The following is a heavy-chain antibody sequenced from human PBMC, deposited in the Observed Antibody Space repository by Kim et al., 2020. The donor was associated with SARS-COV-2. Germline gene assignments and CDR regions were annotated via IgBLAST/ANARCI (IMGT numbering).Heavy chain of an antibody. CDR1: GFTFSSYG. J-gene: IGHJ6*02. CDR2: ISYDGSNK. V-gene: IGHV3-30*18. D-gene: IGHD1-26*01. Sequence: GGSLRLSCAASGFTFSSYGMHWVRQAPGKGLEWVAVISYDGSNKYYADSVKGRFTISRDNSKNTLYLQMNSLRAEDTAVYYCAKDLEEHHPRSYGMDVWGQGTTVTVSS. CDR3: AKDLEEHHPRSYGMDV.